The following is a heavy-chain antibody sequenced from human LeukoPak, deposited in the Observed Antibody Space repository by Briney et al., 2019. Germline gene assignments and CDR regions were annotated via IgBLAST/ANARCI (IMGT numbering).Heavy chain of an antibody. J-gene: IGHJ3*02. Sequence: GGSLRLSCGASGFTFGTYWMHWVRQAPGKGLVWVSRINSDGSSTSYADSVKGRFTISRDNAKNTLYLQMNSLRAEDTAVYYCARDDSSGYNAFDIWGQGTMVTVSS. CDR3: ARDDSSGYNAFDI. D-gene: IGHD3-22*01. CDR2: INSDGSST. CDR1: GFTFGTYW. V-gene: IGHV3-74*01.